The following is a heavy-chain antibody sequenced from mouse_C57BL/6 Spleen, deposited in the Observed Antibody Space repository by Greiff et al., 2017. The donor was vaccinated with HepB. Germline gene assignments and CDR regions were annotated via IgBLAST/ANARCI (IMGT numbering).Heavy chain of an antibody. Sequence: VQLKESGAELARPGASVKLSCKASGYTFTSYGISWVKQRTGQGLEWIGEIYPRSGNTYYNEKFKGKATLTADKSSSTAYMELRSLTSEDSAVYFCARGYDWFAYWGQGTLVTVSA. CDR1: GYTFTSYG. CDR2: IYPRSGNT. D-gene: IGHD2-2*01. V-gene: IGHV1-81*01. J-gene: IGHJ3*01. CDR3: ARGYDWFAY.